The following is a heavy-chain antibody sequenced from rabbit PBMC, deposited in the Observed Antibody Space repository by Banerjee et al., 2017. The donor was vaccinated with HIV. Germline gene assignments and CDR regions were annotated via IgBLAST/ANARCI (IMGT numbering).Heavy chain of an antibody. J-gene: IGHJ4*01. D-gene: IGHD4-1*01. CDR2: IYAGSGGTT. Sequence: QEQLEESGGDLVKPGASLTLTCTASGFSCSSSYYMCRVRQAPGKGLEWIACIYAGSGGTTYYASWAKGRFTTSKTSSTTVTLQMTSLTAADTATYFCARDPIEMAGLYFDLWGPGTLVTVS. V-gene: IGHV1S45*01. CDR3: ARDPIEMAGLYFDL. CDR1: GFSCSSSYY.